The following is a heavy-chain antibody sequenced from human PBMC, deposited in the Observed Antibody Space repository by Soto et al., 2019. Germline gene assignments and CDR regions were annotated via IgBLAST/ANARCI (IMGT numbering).Heavy chain of an antibody. CDR1: GGSISSGGYY. D-gene: IGHD1-1*01. Sequence: TLSLTCTVSGGSISSGGYYWSWIRQHPGKGLEWIGYIYYSGSTYYNPSLKSRVTISVDTSKNQFSLKLSSVTAADTAVYYCARDPEGWNGYFDYWGQGILVTVSS. J-gene: IGHJ4*02. V-gene: IGHV4-31*03. CDR3: ARDPEGWNGYFDY. CDR2: IYYSGST.